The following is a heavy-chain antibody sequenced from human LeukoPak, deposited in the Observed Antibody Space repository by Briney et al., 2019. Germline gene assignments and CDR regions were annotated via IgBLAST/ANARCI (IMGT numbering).Heavy chain of an antibody. CDR2: IYSGGST. CDR1: GFTVSNNY. Sequence: GGSLRLSCAASGFTVSNNYMNWVRQAPGKGLEWVSVIYSGGSTYYADSVKGRFTISRDNSKNTLYLQMNSLRAEDTAVYYCAKSIVVVPAAIHDYWGQGTLVTVSS. J-gene: IGHJ4*02. V-gene: IGHV3-53*01. D-gene: IGHD2-2*01. CDR3: AKSIVVVPAAIHDY.